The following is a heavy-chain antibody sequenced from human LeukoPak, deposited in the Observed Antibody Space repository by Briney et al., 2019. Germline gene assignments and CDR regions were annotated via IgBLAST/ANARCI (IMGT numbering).Heavy chain of an antibody. CDR1: GYTFTSYG. CDR3: ARGHYYDSSGYSAPFDY. D-gene: IGHD3-22*01. V-gene: IGHV1-18*01. J-gene: IGHJ4*02. CDR2: ISAYNGNT. Sequence: ASVKVSCKASGYTFTSYGISWVRQAPGQGLEWMGWISAYNGNTNYAQKLQGRVTMTTDTSTSTAYMELRSLRSDDTAVYYCARGHYYDSSGYSAPFDYWGQGTLVTVSS.